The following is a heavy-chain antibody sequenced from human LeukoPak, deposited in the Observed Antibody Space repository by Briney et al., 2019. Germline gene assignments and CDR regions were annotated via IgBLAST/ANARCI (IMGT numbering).Heavy chain of an antibody. CDR3: ARERSVGVPAAPVYYYGMDV. V-gene: IGHV4-31*03. J-gene: IGHJ6*02. CDR2: IYYSGST. D-gene: IGHD2-2*01. Sequence: SETLSLTCTVSGGSISSGGYYWSWIRQHPGTGLEWIGYIYYSGSTYYNPSLKSRVTISVDTSKNQFSLKPSSVTAADTAVYYCARERSVGVPAAPVYYYGMDVWGQGTTVTVSS. CDR1: GGSISSGGYY.